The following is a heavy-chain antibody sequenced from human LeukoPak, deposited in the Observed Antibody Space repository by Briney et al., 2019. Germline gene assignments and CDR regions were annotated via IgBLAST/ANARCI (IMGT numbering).Heavy chain of an antibody. CDR3: ARDLSSGWFSFGY. Sequence: GGSLRLSCAASGFTFSSYSMNWVRQAPGKGLEWVSSISSSSSYIYYADSVKGRFTISRDNTKNSLYLQMNSLRAEDTAVYYCARDLSSGWFSFGYWGQGTLVTVSS. CDR2: ISSSSSYI. J-gene: IGHJ4*02. D-gene: IGHD6-19*01. V-gene: IGHV3-21*01. CDR1: GFTFSSYS.